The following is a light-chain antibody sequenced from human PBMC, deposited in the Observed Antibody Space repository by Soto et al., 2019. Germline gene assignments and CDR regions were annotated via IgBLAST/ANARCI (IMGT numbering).Light chain of an antibody. Sequence: EIVLTQSPGTLSLSPGERATLSCRASQSVSSSYLAWYQQKPGQAPRLLIYGASSRATGSPDRFSGSGSGTDFTLTIRRLEPEDFAVYYCQQYGSSLFTFGPGTKVDIK. CDR1: QSVSSSY. CDR2: GAS. V-gene: IGKV3-20*01. J-gene: IGKJ3*01. CDR3: QQYGSSLFT.